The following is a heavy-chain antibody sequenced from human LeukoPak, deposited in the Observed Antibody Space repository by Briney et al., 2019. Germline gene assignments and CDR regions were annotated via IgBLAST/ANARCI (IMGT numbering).Heavy chain of an antibody. J-gene: IGHJ4*02. CDR2: ISGGDIST. CDR1: GFAFSNFA. CDR3: AQSGLNRFDY. Sequence: GGSLRLSCAASGFAFSNFAMSWVRQAPGKGLEWVSTISGGDISTYYADSVKGRFTISRDNSKNTLYLQMNSLRAEDTAIYYCAQSGLNRFDYWGQGTLVTVSS. D-gene: IGHD2-15*01. V-gene: IGHV3-23*01.